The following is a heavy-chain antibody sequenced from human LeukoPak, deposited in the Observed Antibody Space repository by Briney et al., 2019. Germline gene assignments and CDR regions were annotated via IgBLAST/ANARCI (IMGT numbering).Heavy chain of an antibody. J-gene: IGHJ4*02. CDR1: GGSISSYY. CDR2: IYYSGST. CDR3: ARLSSGSSSWYDIDY. V-gene: IGHV4-59*08. Sequence: SETLSLTCTVSGGSISSYYWNWIRQSPGKGLEWIGYIYYSGSTNYNPSLKSRVTISVDTSKNQFSLKLSSVTAADTAVYYCARLSSGSSSWYDIDYWGQGTLVTVSS. D-gene: IGHD6-13*01.